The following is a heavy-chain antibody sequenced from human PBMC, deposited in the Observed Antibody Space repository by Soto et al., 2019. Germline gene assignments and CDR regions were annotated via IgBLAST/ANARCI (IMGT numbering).Heavy chain of an antibody. V-gene: IGHV4-34*01. J-gene: IGHJ6*02. D-gene: IGHD2-15*01. CDR2: ISRSGGT. CDR1: SGSFSVHY. Sequence: SSETLSLTCAAYSGSFSVHYLNLIRQPPGKGLEWIGEISRSGGTNYNPSLKSRGTITLEACKNQFPLLLSNVTAAETAVDYCAVQSRSWYGIYVWDHGPMVTVSS. CDR3: AVQSRSWYGIYV.